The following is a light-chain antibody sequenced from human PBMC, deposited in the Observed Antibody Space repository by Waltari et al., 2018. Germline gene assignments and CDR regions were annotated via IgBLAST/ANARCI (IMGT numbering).Light chain of an antibody. CDR1: QGISSN. CDR2: GAS. J-gene: IGKJ1*01. CDR3: QQYNKWPPT. Sequence: EIVMTQSPATLSVSPGERATLSCRASQGISSNLAWYQQKPGQPPRLLIHGASTRATDIPARFSGSGSGTEFSLTISSMQSEDFAVYYCQQYNKWPPTFGQGTKVEIK. V-gene: IGKV3-15*01.